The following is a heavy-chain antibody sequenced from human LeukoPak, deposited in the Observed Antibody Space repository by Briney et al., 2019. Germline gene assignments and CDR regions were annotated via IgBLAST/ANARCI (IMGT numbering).Heavy chain of an antibody. V-gene: IGHV4-31*03. J-gene: IGHJ4*02. CDR1: GGSISSGGYY. CDR3: ARGSGYGDSKGLGIFDY. D-gene: IGHD4-17*01. CDR2: IYYSGST. Sequence: SETLSLTCTVSGGSISSGGYYWSWIRQHPGKGLEWIGYIYYSGSTYYNPSLKSRVTISVGTSKNQFSLKLSSVTAADTAVYYCARGSGYGDSKGLGIFDYWGQGTLVTVSS.